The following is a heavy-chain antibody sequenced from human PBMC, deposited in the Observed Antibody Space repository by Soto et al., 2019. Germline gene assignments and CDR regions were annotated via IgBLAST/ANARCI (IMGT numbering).Heavy chain of an antibody. V-gene: IGHV3-23*01. CDR3: AKDQGSSWYEIDY. Sequence: EVQLLESGGGLVQPGGSLRLSCAASGFTFSNYAVTWVRQAPGKGLEWVSTISGSGGSTYYADSVKGRFIISRDNSKNTLYLKMNRLRAEDTAVYYCAKDQGSSWYEIDYWGKGTLVTVSS. CDR1: GFTFSNYA. J-gene: IGHJ4*02. CDR2: ISGSGGST. D-gene: IGHD6-13*01.